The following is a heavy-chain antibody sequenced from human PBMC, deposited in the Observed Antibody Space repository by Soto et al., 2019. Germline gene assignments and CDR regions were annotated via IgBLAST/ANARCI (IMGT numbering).Heavy chain of an antibody. CDR1: GFTFSSYG. CDR3: AKDRYDSSGYPCAFDI. V-gene: IGHV3-30*18. J-gene: IGHJ3*02. D-gene: IGHD3-22*01. CDR2: ISYDGSNK. Sequence: QVQLVESGGGVVQPGRSLRLSCAASGFTFSSYGMHWVRQAPGKGLEWVAVISYDGSNKYYADSVKGRFTISRDNSKNTLYLQMNSLRAEDTAVYYCAKDRYDSSGYPCAFDIWGQGTMVTVSS.